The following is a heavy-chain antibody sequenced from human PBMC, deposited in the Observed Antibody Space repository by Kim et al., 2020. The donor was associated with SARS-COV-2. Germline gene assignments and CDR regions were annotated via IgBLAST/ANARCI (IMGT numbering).Heavy chain of an antibody. CDR2: INHSGRT. CDR3: ARRLSNTSGWGSHYCDL. Sequence: SETLSLTCAVYGGSFSGYYWSWIRQPPGKGLEWIWEINHSGRTNYNPSLKSRVTISVDTSKNQFSLKLTSVTAADTAVYFCARRLSNTSGWGSHYCDLWGQGILVAVSS. J-gene: IGHJ4*02. CDR1: GGSFSGYY. D-gene: IGHD3-10*01. V-gene: IGHV4-34*01.